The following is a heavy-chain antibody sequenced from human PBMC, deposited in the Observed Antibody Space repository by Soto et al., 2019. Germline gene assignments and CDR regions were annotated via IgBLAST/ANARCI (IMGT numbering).Heavy chain of an antibody. CDR1: GDSISSADYS. CDR2: IFHAGTT. J-gene: IGHJ4*02. V-gene: IGHV4-30-2*01. D-gene: IGHD3-10*01. Sequence: SETLSLTCAVSGDSISSADYSWSWIRQPPGKGLEWIGYIFHAGTTAYNPSLKSRVTISVDRSKNQFSLRLTSVTAADTAVYYCAGDYGSGSYRFDYWGQGTRVTVSS. CDR3: AGDYGSGSYRFDY.